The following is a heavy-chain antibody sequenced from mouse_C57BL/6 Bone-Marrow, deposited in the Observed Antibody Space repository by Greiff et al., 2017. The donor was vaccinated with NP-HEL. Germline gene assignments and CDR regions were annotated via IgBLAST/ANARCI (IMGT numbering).Heavy chain of an antibody. J-gene: IGHJ2*01. Sequence: EVKLVESGGDLVKPGGSLKLSCAASGFTFSSYGMSWVRQTPDKRLEWVATISSGGSYTYYPDSVKGRFTISRDNAKNTLYLQMSRLKSEDTAMYYCARHDYWGQGTTLTVSS. CDR3: ARHDY. CDR2: ISSGGSYT. V-gene: IGHV5-6*01. CDR1: GFTFSSYG.